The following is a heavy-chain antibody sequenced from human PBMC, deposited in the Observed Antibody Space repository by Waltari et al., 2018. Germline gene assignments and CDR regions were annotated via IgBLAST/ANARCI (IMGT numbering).Heavy chain of an antibody. CDR2: IIPIFGKA. V-gene: IGHV1-69*14. Sequence: QVQLVQSGAEVKKPGSSVKVSCKASGGTFSSYAISWVRQAPGQGLEWMGGIIPIFGKANDAQKFKGRVTSTADKSTSTAYRGLSSLRSEDTAVYYCARSHCSGGSCYSDYWGQGTLVTVSS. D-gene: IGHD2-15*01. CDR1: GGTFSSYA. CDR3: ARSHCSGGSCYSDY. J-gene: IGHJ4*02.